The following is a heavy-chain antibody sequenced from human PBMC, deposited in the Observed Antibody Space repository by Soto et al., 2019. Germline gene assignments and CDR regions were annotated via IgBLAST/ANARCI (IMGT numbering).Heavy chain of an antibody. Sequence: PSETLSLTCTVSDGSVSSGSYYWSWVRQPPGKGLEWIGYPYSSGTTNYNPSLKSRVTISVDTSKNKFSLKLTSVTPADTAVYYCARDSYAWFDSWGQGTLVTVSS. CDR1: DGSVSSGSYY. CDR2: PYSSGTT. CDR3: ARDSYAWFDS. J-gene: IGHJ5*01. V-gene: IGHV4-61*01. D-gene: IGHD1-26*01.